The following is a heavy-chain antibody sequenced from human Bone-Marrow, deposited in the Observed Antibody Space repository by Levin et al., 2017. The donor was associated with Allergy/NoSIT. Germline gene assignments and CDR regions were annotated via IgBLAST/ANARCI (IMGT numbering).Heavy chain of an antibody. D-gene: IGHD2-8*01. CDR3: ARGNGYYFDY. CDR2: IYHGGLI. Sequence: SETLSLTCAVSGGSISSENWWNWVRQSPGKVLEWIGEIYHGGLINYNPSLKSRFTISMDKSENQFSLKLTSVTDADTAIYYSARGNGYYFDYWGQGTLVTVSS. J-gene: IGHJ4*02. V-gene: IGHV4-4*02. CDR1: GGSISSENW.